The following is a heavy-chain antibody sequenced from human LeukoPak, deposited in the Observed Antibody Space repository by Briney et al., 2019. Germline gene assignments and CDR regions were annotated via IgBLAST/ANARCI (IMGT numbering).Heavy chain of an antibody. CDR3: ARSLTNSFDY. V-gene: IGHV4-31*03. CDR1: SGSFSSGGYY. CDR2: IHNSGST. Sequence: SETLSLTCTVSSGSFSSGGYYWSWIRQHPGKGLEWIGYIHNSGSTYYNPSLKSRVTISVDTSKKQFSLKMNSVTAADTAVYYCARSLTNSFDYWGQGTLVTVSS. J-gene: IGHJ4*02. D-gene: IGHD4-11*01.